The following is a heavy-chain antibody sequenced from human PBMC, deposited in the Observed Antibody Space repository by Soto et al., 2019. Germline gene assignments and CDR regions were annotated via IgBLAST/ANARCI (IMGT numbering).Heavy chain of an antibody. Sequence: GGSLRLSCAASGFTFSNYWVHWVRQAPGKGLMWVSRINSDGTTINYADSVEGRFTISRDNAKNTLYLQMNSLRAEDTAVYYCVRDNWNSYWGQGTLVTVSS. V-gene: IGHV3-74*01. CDR3: VRDNWNSY. D-gene: IGHD1-1*01. J-gene: IGHJ4*02. CDR1: GFTFSNYW. CDR2: INSDGTTI.